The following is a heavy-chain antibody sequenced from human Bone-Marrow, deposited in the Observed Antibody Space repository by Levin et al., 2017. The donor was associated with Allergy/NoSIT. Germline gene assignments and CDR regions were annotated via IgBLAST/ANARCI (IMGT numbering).Heavy chain of an antibody. CDR3: AKKSHPGGSSGGFYHFDY. CDR1: GFTFSNYA. D-gene: IGHD3-10*01. J-gene: IGHJ4*02. Sequence: GGSLRLSCAASGFTFSNYAMDWVRQAPGKGLEWVSTIRGGGTHYADSVKGRFTISRDNSKSTLYLQMNSLRAEDTAIYYCAKKSHPGGSSGGFYHFDYWGQGTLVTVSS. CDR2: IRGGGT. V-gene: IGHV3-23*01.